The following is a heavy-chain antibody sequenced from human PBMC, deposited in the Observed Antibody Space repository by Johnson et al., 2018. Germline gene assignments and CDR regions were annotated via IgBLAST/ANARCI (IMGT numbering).Heavy chain of an antibody. V-gene: IGHV3-7*01. CDR3: TAWFGPVGAFDI. Sequence: VQLVQSGGGLVQPGGSLRLSCAASGFTFSSYWMSWVRQAPGKGLEWVAHIQQDGSEKYSVDSVKARFTIPGDNAKNPLFLQMNRLRAEDTAVYYCTAWFGPVGAFDIWGQGTMVTVSS. CDR1: GFTFSSYW. J-gene: IGHJ3*02. CDR2: IQQDGSEK. D-gene: IGHD3-10*01.